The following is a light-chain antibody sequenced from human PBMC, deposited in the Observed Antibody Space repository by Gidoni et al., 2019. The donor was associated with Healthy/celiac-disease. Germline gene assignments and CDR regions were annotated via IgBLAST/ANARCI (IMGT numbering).Light chain of an antibody. Sequence: QSALTQPRSVSGSPGQSVTISCTGTSSDVGGYNYVSWYQQHPGKAPKLMIYDVSTRPSGVPDRFSGSKSGNTASLTISGLQAEDEADYYCCSYAGSYIHVVFGGGTKLTVL. CDR2: DVS. V-gene: IGLV2-11*01. J-gene: IGLJ2*01. CDR3: CSYAGSYIHVV. CDR1: SSDVGGYNY.